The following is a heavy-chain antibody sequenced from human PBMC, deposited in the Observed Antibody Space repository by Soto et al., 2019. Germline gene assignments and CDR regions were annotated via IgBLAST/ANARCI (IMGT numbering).Heavy chain of an antibody. D-gene: IGHD3-10*01. CDR3: TTLTILRANDASDI. CDR1: GFSFSDSA. V-gene: IGHV3-73*02. CDR2: IRSKVNNYAT. Sequence: EVQLVESGGGLVQPGGSPKLSCAASGFSFSDSAVHWVRQASGKGLEWVGRIRSKVNNYATTYAASMKGRFTISRDDSKNTAYLQMTSLKTEDTALYYCTTLTILRANDASDIWGQGTMVTVSS. J-gene: IGHJ3*02.